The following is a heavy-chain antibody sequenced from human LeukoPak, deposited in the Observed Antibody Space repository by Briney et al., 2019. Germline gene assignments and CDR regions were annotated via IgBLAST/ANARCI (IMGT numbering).Heavy chain of an antibody. CDR2: IIPIFGTA. CDR1: GGTFSSYA. Sequence: HGASVKVSCKASGGTFSSYAISWVRQAPGQGLEWMGGIIPIFGTANYAQKFQGRVTITADESTSTAYMELSSLRSEDTAVYYCARDSSSSPRSRWFDPWGQGTLVTVSS. V-gene: IGHV1-69*01. D-gene: IGHD6-6*01. CDR3: ARDSSSSPRSRWFDP. J-gene: IGHJ5*02.